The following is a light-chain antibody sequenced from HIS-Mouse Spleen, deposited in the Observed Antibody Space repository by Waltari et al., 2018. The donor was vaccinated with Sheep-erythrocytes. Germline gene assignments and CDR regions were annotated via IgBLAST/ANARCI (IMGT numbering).Light chain of an antibody. V-gene: IGLV2-11*01. CDR1: TSDVGGSNY. Sequence: QSALTQPRSVSGSPGQSVTLPCTGTTSDVGGSNYVSRYQQHPGKAPKLMIYDVSKRPSGVPDRFSGSKSGNTASLTISGLQAEDEADYYCCSYAGSYNHVFATGTKVTVL. CDR3: CSYAGSYNHV. CDR2: DVS. J-gene: IGLJ1*01.